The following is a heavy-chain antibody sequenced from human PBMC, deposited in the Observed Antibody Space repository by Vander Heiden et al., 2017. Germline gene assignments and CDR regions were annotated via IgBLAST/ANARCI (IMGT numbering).Heavy chain of an antibody. J-gene: IGHJ4*02. CDR1: GFTFSSYA. CDR3: ARDLGFLDY. CDR2: ISHDGSNK. V-gene: IGHV3-30-3*01. Sequence: QVQLLHSGGGLVQPGWSPQPPCSASGFTFSSYARHWVRQAPGKGLEWVEVISHDGSNKYYADSVKGRFTMSIDNSKSTLYLQMNSLRAEDTAVYYLARDLGFLDYWGQGTLVAVSS.